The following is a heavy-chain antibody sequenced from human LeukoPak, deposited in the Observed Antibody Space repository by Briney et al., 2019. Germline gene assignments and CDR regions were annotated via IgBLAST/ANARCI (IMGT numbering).Heavy chain of an antibody. CDR1: GFTFSTYK. CDR3: ARDRLLYSSSPDYFDY. Sequence: GGSLRLSCAASGFTFSTYKMNWVRQAPGKGLEWVSSISSRTTYIYYADSVKGRFTISRDNTKNSLYLQMNSLRAEDTAVYYCARDRLLYSSSPDYFDYWGQGTLVTVSS. D-gene: IGHD6-13*01. CDR2: ISSRTTYI. V-gene: IGHV3-21*01. J-gene: IGHJ4*02.